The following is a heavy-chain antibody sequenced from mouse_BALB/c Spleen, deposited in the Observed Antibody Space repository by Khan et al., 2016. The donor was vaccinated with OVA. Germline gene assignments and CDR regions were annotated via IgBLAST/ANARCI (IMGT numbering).Heavy chain of an antibody. J-gene: IGHJ4*01. Sequence: DLVKPGASVKLSCKASGYTFTTYWINWIKQRPGQGLEWIGHIGPASSNADYNDMFKDKATLSVDTSSNTAYIQLSSLSSEDSAVLFCEGETYYCRGCDAMDYWGQGTSVTVSA. CDR1: GYTFTTYW. D-gene: IGHD1-1*01. V-gene: IGHV1S41*01. CDR3: EGETYYCRGCDAMDY. CDR2: IGPASSNA.